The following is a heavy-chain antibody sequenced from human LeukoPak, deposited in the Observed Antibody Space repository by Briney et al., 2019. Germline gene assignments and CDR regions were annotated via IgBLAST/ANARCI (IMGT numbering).Heavy chain of an antibody. CDR3: AKYGAVAGPNWFDP. J-gene: IGHJ5*02. CDR2: ISGSGGRT. D-gene: IGHD6-19*01. CDR1: GFTFSSFP. Sequence: QSGGSLRLSCAASGFTFSSFPMSWVRQAPGKGLEWASGISGSGGRTYYADSVKGRFTISRDNSKNTLYLQMNSLSAEDTAVYYCAKYGAVAGPNWFDPWGQGTLVTVSS. V-gene: IGHV3-23*01.